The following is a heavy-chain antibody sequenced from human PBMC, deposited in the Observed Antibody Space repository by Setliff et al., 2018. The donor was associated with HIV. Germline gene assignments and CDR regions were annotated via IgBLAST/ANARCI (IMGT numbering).Heavy chain of an antibody. V-gene: IGHV4-59*08. CDR1: GGSISSHY. Sequence: SETLSLTCTVSGGSISSHYWSWIRQPPGKGLEWIGYMYYSGSTNYTPSLKSRVTISVDTSKNQFSLKLSSVTAADTAVFYCARLGDYGSGGWFDPWGQGTLGTVSS. D-gene: IGHD3-10*01. CDR3: ARLGDYGSGGWFDP. J-gene: IGHJ5*02. CDR2: MYYSGST.